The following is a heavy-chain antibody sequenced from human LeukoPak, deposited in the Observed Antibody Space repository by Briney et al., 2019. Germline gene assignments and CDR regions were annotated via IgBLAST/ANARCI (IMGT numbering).Heavy chain of an antibody. CDR3: SRDLPDY. V-gene: IGHV3-7*03. J-gene: IGHJ4*02. Sequence: GGSLRLSCVGSGFTFGTYWMTWVREAPGKGLEWVANINEDGSEKHYVGSVEGGFTISRDNAKNSVYLQMSNLRADDMAVYYYSRDLPDYWGQGTLVTVSS. CDR2: INEDGSEK. CDR1: GFTFGTYW.